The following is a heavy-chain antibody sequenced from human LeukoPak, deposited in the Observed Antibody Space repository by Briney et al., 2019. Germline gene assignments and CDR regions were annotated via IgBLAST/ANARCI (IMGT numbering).Heavy chain of an antibody. Sequence: GGSLRLSCAASGFTFSSYSMNWVRQAPGKGLEWVSSISSSSSYIYYADSVKGRFTISRDNAKNSLYLQMNSLRAEDTAVYYCARTNSGYGVHLTPDYWGQGTLVTVSS. CDR1: GFTFSSYS. CDR2: ISSSSSYI. D-gene: IGHD5-12*01. CDR3: ARTNSGYGVHLTPDY. J-gene: IGHJ4*02. V-gene: IGHV3-21*01.